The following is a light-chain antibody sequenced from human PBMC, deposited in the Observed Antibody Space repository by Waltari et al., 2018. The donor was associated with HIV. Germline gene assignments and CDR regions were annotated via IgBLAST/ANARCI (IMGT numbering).Light chain of an antibody. CDR1: NSDVGGYNY. CDR2: EVI. Sequence: QSALTQPPSASGSPGQSVTISCTGTNSDVGGYNYVSWYQQRPGKAPKLMIFEVIKRPSGVPERFSGSKSCNTASLTVSGLQADDEADYYCGSFVGSNSHYVFGTGTKVTVL. V-gene: IGLV2-8*01. J-gene: IGLJ1*01. CDR3: GSFVGSNSHYV.